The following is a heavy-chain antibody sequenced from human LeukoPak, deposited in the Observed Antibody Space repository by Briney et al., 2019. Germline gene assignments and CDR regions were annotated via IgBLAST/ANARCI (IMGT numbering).Heavy chain of an antibody. V-gene: IGHV4-61*02. Sequence: PSQTLSLTCTVSGGSISSGSYYWSWIRQPAGKGLEWIGRIYTSGSTNYNPSLKSRVTISVDTSKNQFSLKLSSVTAADTAVYYCARDLRKLQSGWYTSWGQGTLVTVSS. J-gene: IGHJ4*02. CDR3: ARDLRKLQSGWYTS. D-gene: IGHD6-19*01. CDR2: IYTSGST. CDR1: GGSISSGSYY.